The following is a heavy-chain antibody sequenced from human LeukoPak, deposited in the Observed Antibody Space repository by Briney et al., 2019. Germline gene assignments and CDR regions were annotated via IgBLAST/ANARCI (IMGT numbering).Heavy chain of an antibody. V-gene: IGHV4-59*01. CDR2: MHPSGST. Sequence: PSETLSLTCTVSGGSINSYYWTWIRQPPGRGLEWIGYMHPSGSTNYNPSLKSRVTISVDMSNNQVSLKLSSVTAADTAVYYCARGGNYAGTFDYWGQGTLVTVSS. CDR3: ARGGNYAGTFDY. CDR1: GGSINSYY. D-gene: IGHD1-26*01. J-gene: IGHJ4*02.